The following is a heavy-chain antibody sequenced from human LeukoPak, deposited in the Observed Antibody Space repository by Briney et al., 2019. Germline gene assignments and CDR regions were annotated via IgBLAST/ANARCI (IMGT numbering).Heavy chain of an antibody. J-gene: IGHJ4*02. CDR2: ISSSSSYI. V-gene: IGHV3-21*01. D-gene: IGHD2-2*01. CDR1: GFTFSSYS. CDR3: ARDDQLLFDY. Sequence: GGSLRLSCAASGFTFSSYSMNWVRQAPGKGLEWVSSISSSSSYIYYADSVKGRFTISRDNAENSLYLQMNSLRAEDTAVYYCARDDQLLFDYWGQGTLVTVSS.